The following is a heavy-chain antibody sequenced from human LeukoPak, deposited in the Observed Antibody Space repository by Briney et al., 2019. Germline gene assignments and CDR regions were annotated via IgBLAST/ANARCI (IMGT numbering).Heavy chain of an antibody. CDR2: ISSNGGST. D-gene: IGHD3-9*01. Sequence: GSPRLSCAASGFTFNSYAMHWVRQAPGKGLEYVSAISSNGGSTYYANSVKGRFTISRDNSKNTLYLQMGSLRAEDMAVYYCARLVMGYYFDYWGQGTLVTVSS. J-gene: IGHJ4*02. V-gene: IGHV3-64*01. CDR3: ARLVMGYYFDY. CDR1: GFTFNSYA.